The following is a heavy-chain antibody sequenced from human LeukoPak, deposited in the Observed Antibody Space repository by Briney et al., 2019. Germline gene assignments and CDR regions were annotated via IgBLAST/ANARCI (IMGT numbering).Heavy chain of an antibody. CDR2: IYSGGST. D-gene: IGHD5-12*01. CDR1: GFTFSSYS. J-gene: IGHJ3*01. CDR3: ARARGSL. Sequence: PGGSLRLSCAASGFTFSSYSMNWVRQAPGKGLEWVSVIYSGGSTYYADSVKGRFTISRDNSKNTLYLQMNSLRAEDTAVYYCARARGSLWGQGTMVTVSS. V-gene: IGHV3-53*01.